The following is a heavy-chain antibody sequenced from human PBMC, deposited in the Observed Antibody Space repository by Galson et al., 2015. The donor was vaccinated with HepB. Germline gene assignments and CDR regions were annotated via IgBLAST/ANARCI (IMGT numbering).Heavy chain of an antibody. V-gene: IGHV1-18*01. Sequence: SVKVSCKASGYTFTSYGVSWVRQAPGQGLEWMGWISAYNGNTNYAQKLQGRVTMTTDTSTSTAYMELRSLRSDDTAVYYCARNLYYDSSGDAFDIWGQGTMVTVSS. CDR2: ISAYNGNT. D-gene: IGHD3-22*01. CDR1: GYTFTSYG. CDR3: ARNLYYDSSGDAFDI. J-gene: IGHJ3*02.